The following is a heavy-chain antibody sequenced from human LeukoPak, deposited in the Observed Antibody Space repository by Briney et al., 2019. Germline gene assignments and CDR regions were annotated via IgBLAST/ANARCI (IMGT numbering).Heavy chain of an antibody. V-gene: IGHV3-15*01. CDR2: IKTTREGGTT. D-gene: IGHD2-21*02. CDR3: TTRVVTTNDY. J-gene: IGHJ4*02. Sequence: GGSLRLSCAASGFTFGNAWMNWVRQAPGKGLEWVGRIKTTREGGTTDCAAPMRGRFTISRDDSKNTLYLQMDSLKTEDTAVYYCTTRVVTTNDYWGQGTLVTVSS. CDR1: GFTFGNAW.